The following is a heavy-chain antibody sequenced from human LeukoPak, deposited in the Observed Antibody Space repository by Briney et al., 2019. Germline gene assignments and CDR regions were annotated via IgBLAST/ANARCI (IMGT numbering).Heavy chain of an antibody. CDR2: ISAYNGNT. Sequence: ASVSLSRKASGYTFTSYGISWVRQAPGQGLEWMGWISAYNGNTNYAQKLQGRVTMTTDASTSTAYMELRSLRSDDTAVYYCASTMVRGVIMDGSFDYWGQESLGSVSS. J-gene: IGHJ4*02. V-gene: IGHV1-18*01. CDR3: ASTMVRGVIMDGSFDY. D-gene: IGHD3-10*01. CDR1: GYTFTSYG.